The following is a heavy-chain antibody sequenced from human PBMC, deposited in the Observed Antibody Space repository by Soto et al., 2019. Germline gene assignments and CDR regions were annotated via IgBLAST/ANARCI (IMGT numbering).Heavy chain of an antibody. CDR1: GYTLTSYY. D-gene: IGHD5-18*01. CDR3: ARAHSYGIVGYYYYAMDV. V-gene: IGHV1-46*01. J-gene: IGHJ6*02. Sequence: ASVKVSGKASGYTLTSYYMHWVRQAPGQGLEWMGIINPSGGSTSYAQKFQGRVTMTRDTSTSTVYMELSSLRSEDTAVYYCARAHSYGIVGYYYYAMDVWGQGTTVTVSS. CDR2: INPSGGST.